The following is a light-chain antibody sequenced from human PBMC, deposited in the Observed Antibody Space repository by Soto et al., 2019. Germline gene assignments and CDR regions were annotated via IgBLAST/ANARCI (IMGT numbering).Light chain of an antibody. J-gene: IGKJ5*01. Sequence: ENVLTQSPGTLSLSPGERATLSCRASQTVSSYLTWYQQRPGQAPRLLIYGASKRATGIPDRFSGSGSGTDFTLTISRLEPEDFALYYCQQYGPSPITFGQGTRLEIK. V-gene: IGKV3-20*01. CDR1: QTVSSY. CDR3: QQYGPSPIT. CDR2: GAS.